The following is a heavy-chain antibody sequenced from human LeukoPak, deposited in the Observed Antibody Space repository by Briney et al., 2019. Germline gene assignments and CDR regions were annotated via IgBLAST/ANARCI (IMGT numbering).Heavy chain of an antibody. J-gene: IGHJ4*02. V-gene: IGHV3-74*01. CDR3: AREYSSSWGRYYFDY. D-gene: IGHD6-13*01. CDR2: INSDGSST. CDR1: GFTFSSYW. Sequence: GESLKISCAASGFTFSSYWMHWVRQAPGKGLVWVSRINSDGSSTSYADSVKGRFTISRDNAKNTLYLQMNSLRAEDTAVYYCAREYSSSWGRYYFDYWGQGTLVTVSS.